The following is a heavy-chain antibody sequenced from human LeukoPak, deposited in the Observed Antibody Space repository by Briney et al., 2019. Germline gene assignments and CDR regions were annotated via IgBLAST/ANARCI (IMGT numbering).Heavy chain of an antibody. CDR1: GGSISSYY. J-gene: IGHJ4*02. D-gene: IGHD3-22*01. CDR2: IYYSGST. CDR3: ARENSYYDSSGYYYGSGYFDY. V-gene: IGHV4-59*01. Sequence: SETLSLTCTVSGGSISSYYWSWIRQPPGKGLEWIGYIYYSGSTNYNPSLKSRVTISVDTSKNQFSLKLSSVTAADTAVYYCARENSYYDSSGYYYGSGYFDYWGQGTLVTVSS.